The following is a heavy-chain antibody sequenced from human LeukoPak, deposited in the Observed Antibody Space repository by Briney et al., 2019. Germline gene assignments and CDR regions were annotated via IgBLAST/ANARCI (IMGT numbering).Heavy chain of an antibody. J-gene: IGHJ3*02. D-gene: IGHD3-9*01. CDR2: MSHSGSA. CDR1: GYSISNGFY. CDR3: ARDLTLGVRYFDWFDDAFDI. Sequence: SETLSLTRSVSGYSISNGFYWGWIRQPPGKGLEWIGSMSHSGSAYYNPSLKSRVTMSVDTSKNQFSLKLSSVTAADTAVYYCARDLTLGVRYFDWFDDAFDIWGQGTMVTVSS. V-gene: IGHV4-38-2*02.